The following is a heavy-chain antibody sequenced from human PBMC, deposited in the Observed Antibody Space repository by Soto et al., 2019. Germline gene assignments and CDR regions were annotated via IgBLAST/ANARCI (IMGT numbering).Heavy chain of an antibody. J-gene: IGHJ4*02. CDR3: ARERIAGPFDN. Sequence: ASVKVSCKASGYTFTGYYIHCVRQAPGQGLEWMGGITPGNGDTNYAQPFQGRVTLTRDTSIDTAYMDLSGLKSDDTAVYYCARERIAGPFDNWGQGTLVTVSS. D-gene: IGHD1-26*01. CDR2: ITPGNGDT. CDR1: GYTFTGYY. V-gene: IGHV1-2*02.